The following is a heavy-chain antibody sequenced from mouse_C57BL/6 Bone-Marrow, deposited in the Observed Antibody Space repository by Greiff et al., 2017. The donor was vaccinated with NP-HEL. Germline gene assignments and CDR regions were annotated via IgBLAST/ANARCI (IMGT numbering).Heavy chain of an antibody. Sequence: QVQLQQSGAELVRPGASVTLSCKASGYTFTDYEMHWVKQTPVHGLEWIGAIDPETGGTAYNQKFKGKAILTADKSSSTAYMELRSLTSEDSAVYYCTRASHYGNYDWYFDVWGTGTTVTVSS. CDR1: GYTFTDYE. CDR2: IDPETGGT. J-gene: IGHJ1*03. V-gene: IGHV1-15*01. CDR3: TRASHYGNYDWYFDV. D-gene: IGHD2-1*01.